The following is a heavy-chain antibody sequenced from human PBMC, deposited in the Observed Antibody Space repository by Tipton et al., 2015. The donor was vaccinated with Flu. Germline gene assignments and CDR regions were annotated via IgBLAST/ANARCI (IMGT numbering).Heavy chain of an antibody. CDR1: GYTFTDYY. CDR2: INPNSGGT. J-gene: IGHJ6*02. D-gene: IGHD6-19*01. CDR3: ARDKWLVPAPYYYGMDV. Sequence: QLVQSGAEVKEPGASVKVSCEASGYTFTDYYMHWVRQAPGQGLEWMGRINPNSGGTNYAQKFQGRVTMTRDTSISAAYIELSRLRSDDTAVYYCARDKWLVPAPYYYGMDVWGQGTTVTVSS. V-gene: IGHV1-2*06.